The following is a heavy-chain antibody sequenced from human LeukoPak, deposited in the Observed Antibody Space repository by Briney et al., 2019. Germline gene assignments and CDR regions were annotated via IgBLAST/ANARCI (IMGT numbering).Heavy chain of an antibody. CDR1: GGTFSSYA. D-gene: IGHD3-10*01. V-gene: IGHV1-69*13. Sequence: SVKVSCKASGGTFSSYAISWVRQAPGQGLEWMGGIIPIFGTANYAQKFQGRVTITADESTSTAYMELSSLRSEDTAVYYCARVPRVRGVHFDYWGQGTLSPSPQ. J-gene: IGHJ4*02. CDR3: ARVPRVRGVHFDY. CDR2: IIPIFGTA.